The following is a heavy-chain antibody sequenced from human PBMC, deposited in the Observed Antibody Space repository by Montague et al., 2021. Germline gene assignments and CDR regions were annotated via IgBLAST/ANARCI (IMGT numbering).Heavy chain of an antibody. D-gene: IGHD3-10*01. CDR3: AKQDYFVSGTSYKGFDP. CDR1: SGSIFYAH. J-gene: IGHJ5*02. CDR2: MFYGGAT. V-gene: IGHV4-59*08. Sequence: SETLSLTCTVSSGSIFYAHWSWVRQPPGKGLEWLGSMFYGGATSNNPSLKSRVTMSIDTSTNQFSLKLSFVTAADTAVYYCAKQDYFVSGTSYKGFDPWGQGTLVTVSS.